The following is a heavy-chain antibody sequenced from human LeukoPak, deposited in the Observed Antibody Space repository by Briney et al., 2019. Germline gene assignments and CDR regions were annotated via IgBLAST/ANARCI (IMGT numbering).Heavy chain of an antibody. CDR1: GFTFTRYW. V-gene: IGHV3-7*01. CDR3: ATEPGIGYAFDI. Sequence: PGGSLRLSCAASGFTFTRYWMSWVRQAPGKGLEWVANIKQDGSEKYYVDSVRGRFTISRDNAKNSLYLQMNSLRAEDMAVYYCATEPGIGYAFDIWGQGRMVTVSS. CDR2: IKQDGSEK. D-gene: IGHD3-10*01. J-gene: IGHJ3*02.